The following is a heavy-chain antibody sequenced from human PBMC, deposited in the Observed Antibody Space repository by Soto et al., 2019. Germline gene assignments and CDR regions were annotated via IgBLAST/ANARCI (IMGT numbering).Heavy chain of an antibody. CDR3: ARGSRDVVVPAAVHWFDP. CDR1: GGSVSSGSYY. V-gene: IGHV4-61*01. D-gene: IGHD2-2*01. Sequence: PSETLSLTCTVSGGSVSSGSYYWSWIRQPPGKGLEWIGYIYYSGSTNYNPSLKSRVTISVDTSKNQFSLKLSSVTAADTAVYYCARGSRDVVVPAAVHWFDPWGQGTLVTVAS. J-gene: IGHJ5*02. CDR2: IYYSGST.